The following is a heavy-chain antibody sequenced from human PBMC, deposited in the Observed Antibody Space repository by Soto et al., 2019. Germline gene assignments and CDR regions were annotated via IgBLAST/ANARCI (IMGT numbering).Heavy chain of an antibody. V-gene: IGHV4-34*01. J-gene: IGHJ4*02. CDR2: INLSGST. CDR1: GGSFSGYY. D-gene: IGHD2-8*02. CDR3: ARDKITGLFDY. Sequence: QVQLQQWGAGLLKPSETLSLTCAVYGGSFSGYYWTWIRQPPGTGLEWIGEINLSGSTNYTPSLKTRXTXPXXTSKNQCSLELTSVTAADTAVYRCARDKITGLFDYWGQGTMVTASS.